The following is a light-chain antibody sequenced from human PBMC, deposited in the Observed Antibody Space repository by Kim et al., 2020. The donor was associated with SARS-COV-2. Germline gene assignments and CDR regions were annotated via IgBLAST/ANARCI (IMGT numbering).Light chain of an antibody. Sequence: LSAGARAPLSCRASRSVSSSYLAWYQQKPGQAPRLLIYGASSRATGIPDRFSGSGSGTDFTLTISRLEPEDSAVYYCQQYDTSRTFGQGTKVDIK. CDR3: QQYDTSRT. V-gene: IGKV3-20*01. CDR1: RSVSSSY. CDR2: GAS. J-gene: IGKJ1*01.